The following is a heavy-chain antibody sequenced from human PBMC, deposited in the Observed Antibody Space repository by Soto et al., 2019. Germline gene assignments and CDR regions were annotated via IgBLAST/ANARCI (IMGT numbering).Heavy chain of an antibody. V-gene: IGHV4-31*03. CDR1: GGSISTAYYY. D-gene: IGHD3-9*01. CDR3: ASLTKDLDS. J-gene: IGHJ4*02. CDR2: IYYIGDT. Sequence: QVQLQESGPGLVKPSQTPSLTCTVSGGSISTAYYYWSWIRQHPGKGLEWIGYIYYIGDTNYNPSLKSRVSMSVDTSKNQFSLRLNSVTAADTAVYYCASLTKDLDSWGPGTLVTVSS.